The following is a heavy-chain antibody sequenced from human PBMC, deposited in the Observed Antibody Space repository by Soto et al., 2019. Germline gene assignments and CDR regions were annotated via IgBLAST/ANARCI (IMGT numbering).Heavy chain of an antibody. J-gene: IGHJ6*02. D-gene: IGHD6-25*01. V-gene: IGHV3-21*01. Sequence: EVQLVESGGGLVKPGGSLRLSCAASGFNFSSYSMNWVRQAAGKGLEWVSSISSSSSYIYYADSVKGRFTISRDNAKNSLYLQMNSLRAEDTAVYYCARMGSQRYYYYGMDVWGQGTTVTVSS. CDR2: ISSSSSYI. CDR1: GFNFSSYS. CDR3: ARMGSQRYYYYGMDV.